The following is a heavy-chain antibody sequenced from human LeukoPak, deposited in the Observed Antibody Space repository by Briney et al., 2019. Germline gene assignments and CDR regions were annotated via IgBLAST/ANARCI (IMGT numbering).Heavy chain of an antibody. CDR1: GYTFTSYY. D-gene: IGHD6-6*01. Sequence: GASVKVSCKASGYTFTSYYMHWVRQAPGQGLEWMGIINPSGGSTSYAQKFQGRVTMTRDTSTSTVYMELSSLRGEDTAVYRCARQTPYHGPDIDSSYVSNWFDPWGQGTLVTVSS. CDR2: INPSGGST. J-gene: IGHJ5*02. V-gene: IGHV1-46*01. CDR3: ARQTPYHGPDIDSSYVSNWFDP.